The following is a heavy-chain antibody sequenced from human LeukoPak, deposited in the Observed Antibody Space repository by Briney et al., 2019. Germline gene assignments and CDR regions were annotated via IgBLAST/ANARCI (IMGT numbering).Heavy chain of an antibody. J-gene: IGHJ4*02. CDR2: INHSGST. CDR1: GGSFSGYY. Sequence: SETLSLTCAVYGGSFSGYYWSWIRQPPGKGLEWIGEINHSGSTNYNPSLKSRVTISVDTSKNQFSLKLSSVTAADTAVYYCARAASGYSSGWYVSIDYWGQGTLVTVSS. V-gene: IGHV4-34*01. D-gene: IGHD6-19*01. CDR3: ARAASGYSSGWYVSIDY.